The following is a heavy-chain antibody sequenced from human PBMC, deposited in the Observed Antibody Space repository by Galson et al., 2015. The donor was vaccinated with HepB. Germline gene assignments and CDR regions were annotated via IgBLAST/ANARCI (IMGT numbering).Heavy chain of an antibody. CDR1: GGSFSGYY. J-gene: IGHJ6*02. CDR2: INHSGST. V-gene: IGHV4-34*01. Sequence: ETLSLTCAVYGGSFSGYYWSWIRQPPGKGLEWIGEINHSGSTNYNPSLKSRVTISVDTSKNQFSLKLSSVTAADTAVYYCARPRGHYYYYGMDVWGQGTTVTVSS. CDR3: ARPRGHYYYYGMDV.